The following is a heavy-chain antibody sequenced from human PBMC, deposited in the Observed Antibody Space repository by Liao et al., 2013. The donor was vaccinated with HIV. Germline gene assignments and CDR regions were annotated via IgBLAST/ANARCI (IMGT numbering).Heavy chain of an antibody. V-gene: IGHV4-59*01. D-gene: IGHD3-22*01. J-gene: IGHJ4*02. CDR2: IYYSGST. CDR1: GGSISDYY. CDR3: ARADSSTWGPTFDY. Sequence: QVQLQESGSGLVKPSETLSLTCTVSGGSISDYYWSWIRQPPGRDWSGLVSIYYSGSTHYSPFLMSRVTMSVDTSKNQFSLRLSSVTAADTAVYYCARADSSTWGPTFDYWGQGILVTVSS.